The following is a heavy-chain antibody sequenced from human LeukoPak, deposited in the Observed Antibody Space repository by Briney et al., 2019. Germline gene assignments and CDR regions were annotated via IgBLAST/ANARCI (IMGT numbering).Heavy chain of an antibody. V-gene: IGHV3-23*01. J-gene: IGHJ4*02. CDR3: AKDPGGWLRPNYFDY. D-gene: IGHD5-12*01. CDR1: GFTFSSYA. Sequence: QPGGSLRLSCAASGFTFSSYAMSWVRQAPGKGLEWVSGISGSGGSTNYADSVKGRFTISRDNSENTLYLQMNSLRAEDTAVYYCAKDPGGWLRPNYFDYWGQGTLVTVPS. CDR2: ISGSGGST.